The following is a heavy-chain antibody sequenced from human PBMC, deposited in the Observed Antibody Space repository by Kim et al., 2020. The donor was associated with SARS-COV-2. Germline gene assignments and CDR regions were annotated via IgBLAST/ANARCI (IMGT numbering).Heavy chain of an antibody. Sequence: GESLKISCKGSGYSFTSYWIGWVRQMPGKGLEWMGIIYPGDSDTRYSPSFQGQVTISADKSISTAYLQWSSLKASDTAMYYCATTYSSSLGVGGGHLRPRGAFDIWGQGTMVTVSS. CDR1: GYSFTSYW. CDR3: ATTYSSSLGVGGGHLRPRGAFDI. J-gene: IGHJ3*02. V-gene: IGHV5-51*01. CDR2: IYPGDSDT. D-gene: IGHD6-6*01.